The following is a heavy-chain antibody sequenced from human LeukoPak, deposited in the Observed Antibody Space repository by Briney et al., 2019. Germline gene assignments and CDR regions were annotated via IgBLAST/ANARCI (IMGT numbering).Heavy chain of an antibody. V-gene: IGHV3-9*01. CDR2: ISWNSGSI. CDR1: GFTFDDYA. Sequence: GGSLRLSCAASGFTFDDYAMHWVRQAPGKGLEWVSGISWNSGSIGYADSVKGRFTISRDNAKNSLYLQMNSLRAEDAALYYCAKDAYYYGSGSYFDYWGQGTLVTVSS. CDR3: AKDAYYYGSGSYFDY. J-gene: IGHJ4*02. D-gene: IGHD3-10*01.